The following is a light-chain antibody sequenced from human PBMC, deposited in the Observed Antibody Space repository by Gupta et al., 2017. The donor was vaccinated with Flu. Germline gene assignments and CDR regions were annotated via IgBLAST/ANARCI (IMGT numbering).Light chain of an antibody. CDR2: GKN. CDR1: SLRSYY. J-gene: IGLJ3*02. V-gene: IGLV3-19*01. Sequence: SSELTQDPAVSVALGPTVRSTRQGHSLRSYYASWYQQKPGQAPVIVLIGKNNRPSGLPDLCSGSSSGDTASLTITGAQAEDEADYYYNSRDSSGNHLLVFGGGTKLTVL. CDR3: NSRDSSGNHLLV.